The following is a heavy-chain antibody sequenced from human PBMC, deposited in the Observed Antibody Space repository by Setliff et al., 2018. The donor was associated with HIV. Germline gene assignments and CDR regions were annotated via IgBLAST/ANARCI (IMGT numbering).Heavy chain of an antibody. D-gene: IGHD2-2*01. J-gene: IGHJ3*02. Sequence: PGGSLRLSCAASGFTFSSYEMNWVRQAPGKGLEWVSYISSSGSTIYYADSVKGRFTISRDNAKNSLYLQMNRLRAEDTAVYYCAKSRITSQYDALDIWGQGAMVTVSS. V-gene: IGHV3-48*03. CDR1: GFTFSSYE. CDR3: AKSRITSQYDALDI. CDR2: ISSSGSTI.